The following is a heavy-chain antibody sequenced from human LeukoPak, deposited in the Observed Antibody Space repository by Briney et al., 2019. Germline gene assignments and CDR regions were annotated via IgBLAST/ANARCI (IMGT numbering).Heavy chain of an antibody. V-gene: IGHV1-69*05. J-gene: IGHJ4*02. CDR2: IIPIFGTA. CDR3: ASTPDYYDSSGYYLF. CDR1: GGTFSSYA. D-gene: IGHD3-22*01. Sequence: GSSVKVSCKASGGTFSSYAISWVRQAPGQGLEWMGRIIPIFGTANYAQKFQGRVTITTDESTSTAYMELSSLRADDTAVYYCASTPDYYDSSGYYLFWGQGTLVTVSS.